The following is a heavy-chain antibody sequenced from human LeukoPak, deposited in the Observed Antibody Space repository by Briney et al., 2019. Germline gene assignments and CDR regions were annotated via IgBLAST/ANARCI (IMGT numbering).Heavy chain of an antibody. CDR3: AVEYYYDSSGYYSNFDY. CDR2: ISGSGGST. D-gene: IGHD3-22*01. CDR1: GFTFSSYA. Sequence: GGSLRLSCAASGFTFSSYAMSWVRQAPGKGLEWVTAISGSGGSTHYADSVKGRFTVSRDNSKNTLYLQMNSLRAEDTAVYYCAVEYYYDSSGYYSNFDYWGQGTLVTVSS. V-gene: IGHV3-23*01. J-gene: IGHJ4*02.